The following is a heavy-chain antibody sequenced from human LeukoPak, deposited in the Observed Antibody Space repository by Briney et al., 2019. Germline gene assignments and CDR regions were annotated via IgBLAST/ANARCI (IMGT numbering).Heavy chain of an antibody. CDR3: HVLRFLERSPTSDY. CDR2: INSDGSST. CDR1: GFTLSSYW. V-gene: IGHV3-74*01. D-gene: IGHD3-3*01. J-gene: IGHJ4*02. Sequence: GGSLRLSCAASGFTLSSYWMHWVRQAPGKGLVWVSRINSDGSSTSYAASVKGRFTISRDNAKNTLYLQMNSLRAEDTAVYYCHVLRFLERSPTSDYWGQGTLVTVSS.